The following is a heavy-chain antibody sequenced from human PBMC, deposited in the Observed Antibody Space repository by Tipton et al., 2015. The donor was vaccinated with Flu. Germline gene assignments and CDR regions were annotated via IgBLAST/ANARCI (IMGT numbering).Heavy chain of an antibody. Sequence: SLRLSCAASGFTFSSYWMSWVRQAPGKGLEWVANIKQDGSEKYYVDSVKGRFTISRDNAENSLYLQMNRLRVDDTAVYYCARHTGTYWWFDPSGQGTLVTVSA. J-gene: IGHJ5*02. CDR3: ARHTGTYWWFDP. V-gene: IGHV3-7*01. D-gene: IGHD1-26*01. CDR1: GFTFSSYW. CDR2: IKQDGSEK.